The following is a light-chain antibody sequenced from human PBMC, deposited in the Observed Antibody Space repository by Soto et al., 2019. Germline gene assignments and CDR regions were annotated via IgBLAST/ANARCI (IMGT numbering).Light chain of an antibody. J-gene: IGKJ1*01. CDR2: AAS. CDR1: QSISTS. Sequence: DIQMTQSPSSLSASVGDRVTISCRASQSISTSLNWYQQEPGKAPKLLIFAASSLQSGVPSRFSGSGSGTDFTLSIRNLQPQDFATYYCQQSFTTRWTFGQGTKVDIK. V-gene: IGKV1-39*01. CDR3: QQSFTTRWT.